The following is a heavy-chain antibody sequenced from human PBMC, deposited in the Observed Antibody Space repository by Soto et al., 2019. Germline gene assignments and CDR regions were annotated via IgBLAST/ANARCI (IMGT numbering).Heavy chain of an antibody. Sequence: QVQLVESGGGVVQPGRSLRLSCAASGFTFSSYAMHWVRQAPGKGLEWVAVISYDGSNKYYADSVKGRFTISRDNSKNTLYLQMNSLRAEDTAVYYCARDWTEAQSSHYYYYYGMDVWGQGTTVTVSS. CDR1: GFTFSSYA. CDR2: ISYDGSNK. V-gene: IGHV3-30-3*01. J-gene: IGHJ6*02. CDR3: ARDWTEAQSSHYYYYYGMDV. D-gene: IGHD2-21*02.